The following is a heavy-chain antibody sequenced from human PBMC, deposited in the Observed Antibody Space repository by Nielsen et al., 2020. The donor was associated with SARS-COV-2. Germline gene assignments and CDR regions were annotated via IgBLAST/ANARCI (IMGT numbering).Heavy chain of an antibody. CDR2: IDWDDDK. CDR1: GFSLNTSGMC. D-gene: IGHD2-21*02. CDR3: ACDEGEGMDV. Sequence: SGPTLVKPTQTLTLTCTFSGFSLNTSGMCVSWIRQPPGKALEWLALIDWDDDKYYSASLKTRLTISMDTSKNQVFLAMTNMDPLDTATYYCACDEGEGMDVWGQGTTVTVSS. V-gene: IGHV2-70*01. J-gene: IGHJ6*02.